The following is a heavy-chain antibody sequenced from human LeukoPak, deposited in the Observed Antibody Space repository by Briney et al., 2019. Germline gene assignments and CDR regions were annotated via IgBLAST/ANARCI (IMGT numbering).Heavy chain of an antibody. D-gene: IGHD4-17*01. J-gene: IGHJ5*02. CDR1: GGSISSGGYY. CDR2: IHNSATT. Sequence: ASQTLSLTCTVSGGSISSGGYYWSWIRQPAGKGLEWIGRIHNSATTNCNPSLKSRVTISLDTAKNQFSLKLTSVTAADTAVYFCARSRGGFGDYGSWFDPLGQGTLVAVSS. V-gene: IGHV4-61*02. CDR3: ARSRGGFGDYGSWFDP.